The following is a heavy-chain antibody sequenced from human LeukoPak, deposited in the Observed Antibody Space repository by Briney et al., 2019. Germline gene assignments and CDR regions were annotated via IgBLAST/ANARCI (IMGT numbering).Heavy chain of an antibody. Sequence: PGGSLRLSCAASGFTFSSFAMSWVRQAPGKGLEWVSTISDSGLSTYYADSVQGRFTISRDNSKNTLNLQMNSLRAEDTAIFYCAKDGPTGTYFNYWGQGTLVTVSS. CDR2: ISDSGLST. CDR1: GFTFSSFA. CDR3: AKDGPTGTYFNY. J-gene: IGHJ4*02. V-gene: IGHV3-23*01. D-gene: IGHD2-8*02.